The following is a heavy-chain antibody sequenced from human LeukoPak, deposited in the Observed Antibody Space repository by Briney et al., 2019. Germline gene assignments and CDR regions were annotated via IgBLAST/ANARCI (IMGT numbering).Heavy chain of an antibody. J-gene: IGHJ4*02. CDR1: GFTFSSYG. Sequence: GGSLRLSCAASGFTFSSYGMHWGRQAPGKGLGWVSFIRYDGSNKYYADSVKGRFTISRDNSKNTLYLQMNSLRAEDMAVYYRAKAVNKWNGLAYWGQGTLVTVSS. CDR2: IRYDGSNK. V-gene: IGHV3-30*02. CDR3: AKAVNKWNGLAY. D-gene: IGHD1-1*01.